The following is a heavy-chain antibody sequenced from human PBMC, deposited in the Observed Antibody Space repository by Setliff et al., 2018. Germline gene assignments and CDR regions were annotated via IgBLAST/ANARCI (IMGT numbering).Heavy chain of an antibody. Sequence: PGESLKISCKGSGYRFTTYWIGWVRQMPGKGLEWMGIVFSGDSDTRYSPSFQGHVTISADESIDTAYLQWSSLKASDTAIYYCARHVSSSWFRYYFLYYYMDVWGKGTTVTVSS. CDR2: VFSGDSDT. J-gene: IGHJ6*03. CDR1: GYRFTTYW. D-gene: IGHD6-13*01. V-gene: IGHV5-51*01. CDR3: ARHVSSSWFRYYFLYYYMDV.